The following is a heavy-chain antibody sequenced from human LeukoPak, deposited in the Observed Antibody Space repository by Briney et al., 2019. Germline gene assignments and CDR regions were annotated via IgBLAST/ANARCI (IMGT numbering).Heavy chain of an antibody. CDR2: IYYSGST. Sequence: SXTLSLTCTVSGGSISSGDYYWSWIRQPPGKGLEWIGYIYYSGSTYYNPSLKSRVTISVDTSKNQFSLRLSSVTAADTAVYYCARERAVAGRLDYWGQGTLVTVSS. J-gene: IGHJ4*02. V-gene: IGHV4-30-4*08. D-gene: IGHD6-19*01. CDR1: GGSISSGDYY. CDR3: ARERAVAGRLDY.